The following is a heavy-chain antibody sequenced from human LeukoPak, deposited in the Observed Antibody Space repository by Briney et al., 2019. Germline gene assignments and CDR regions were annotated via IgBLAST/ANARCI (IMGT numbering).Heavy chain of an antibody. CDR2: ISSSSSYI. Sequence: KPGGSLRLSCAASGFTFSSYSMNWVRQAPGKGLEWVSSISSSSSYIYYADSVKGRFTISRDNAKNSLYLQMNSLRAEDTAVYYCARDAGYDFWSGYYTDYWGQGTLVTVSS. CDR1: GFTFSSYS. J-gene: IGHJ4*02. V-gene: IGHV3-21*01. CDR3: ARDAGYDFWSGYYTDY. D-gene: IGHD3-3*01.